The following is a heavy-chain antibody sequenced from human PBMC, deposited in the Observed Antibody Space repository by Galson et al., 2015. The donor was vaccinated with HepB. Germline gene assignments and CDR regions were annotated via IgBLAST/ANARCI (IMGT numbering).Heavy chain of an antibody. CDR3: AKVFLGYCSGGSCNGGAFDI. J-gene: IGHJ3*02. D-gene: IGHD2-15*01. CDR2: ISWNSGSI. Sequence: SLRLSCAASGFTFDDYAMHWVRQAPGKGLEWVSGISWNSGSIGYADSVKGRFTISRDNAKNSLYLQMNSLRAEDTALYYCAKVFLGYCSGGSCNGGAFDIWGQGTMVTVSS. V-gene: IGHV3-9*01. CDR1: GFTFDDYA.